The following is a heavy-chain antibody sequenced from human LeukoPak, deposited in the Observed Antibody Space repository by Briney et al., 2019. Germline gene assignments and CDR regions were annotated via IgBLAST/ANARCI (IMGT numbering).Heavy chain of an antibody. CDR3: ARVERAPYYYYMDV. V-gene: IGHV3-48*03. J-gene: IGHJ6*03. CDR2: ISSSGSTI. Sequence: GGSLRLSCAASGFSISSYEMNWVRQAPGKGLEWVSYISSSGSTIYYADSVKGRFTISRDNAKNSLYLQMNSLRAEDTAVYYCARVERAPYYYYMDVWGKGTTVTVSS. D-gene: IGHD1-1*01. CDR1: GFSISSYE.